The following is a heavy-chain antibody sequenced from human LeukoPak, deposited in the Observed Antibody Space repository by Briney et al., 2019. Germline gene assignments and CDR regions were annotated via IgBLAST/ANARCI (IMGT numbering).Heavy chain of an antibody. CDR3: ARDFSLSVRGSGTTVFDY. J-gene: IGHJ4*02. Sequence: GASVKVSCKASGYTFTSSVINWVRQAPGQGLEWMGWISAYNGNTNYAQKLQGRVTMTRDMSTSTVYMELSSLRSEDTAVYYCARDFSLSVRGSGTTVFDYWGQGTLVTVSS. CDR1: GYTFTSSV. CDR2: ISAYNGNT. V-gene: IGHV1-18*01. D-gene: IGHD3-10*01.